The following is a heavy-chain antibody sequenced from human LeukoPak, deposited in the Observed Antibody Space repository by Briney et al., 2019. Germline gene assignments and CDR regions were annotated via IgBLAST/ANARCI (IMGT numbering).Heavy chain of an antibody. D-gene: IGHD3-22*01. V-gene: IGHV4-59*01. Sequence: PSETLSLTCTVSGGSISSYHWSWIRQPPGKGLEWIGYISYSGSTNYNPSLKSRVTISVDTSKNQFFLKLSAVTAADTAMYYCARAPHFFDSSGSRYYFDYWGQGALVTVSS. J-gene: IGHJ4*02. CDR1: GGSISSYH. CDR3: ARAPHFFDSSGSRYYFDY. CDR2: ISYSGST.